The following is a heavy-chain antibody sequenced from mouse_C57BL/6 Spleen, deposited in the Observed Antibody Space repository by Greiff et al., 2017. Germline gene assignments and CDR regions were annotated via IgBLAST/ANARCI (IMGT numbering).Heavy chain of an antibody. V-gene: IGHV1-22*01. CDR1: GYTFTDYN. J-gene: IGHJ4*01. D-gene: IGHD2-3*01. CDR3: ARGEWLLRYYAMDY. CDR2: INPNNGGT. Sequence: VQLKESGPELVKPGASVKMSCKASGYTFTDYNMHWVKQSHGKSLEWIGYINPNNGGTSYNQKFKGKATLTVNKSSSTAYMELRSLTSEDSAVYYCARGEWLLRYYAMDYWGQGTSVTVSS.